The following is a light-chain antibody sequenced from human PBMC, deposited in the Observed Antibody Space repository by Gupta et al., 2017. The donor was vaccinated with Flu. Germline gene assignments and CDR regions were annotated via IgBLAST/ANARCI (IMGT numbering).Light chain of an antibody. CDR3: DSYGDGLV. Sequence: QSALTQPASVSGSPGQPIAISCTATNSDIGAYYYVSWYQPHQGTPPTLKSYEVSNRPSGVAFRFSGSNYATTGTLTISWLEAEDESYYYSDSYGDGLVLGGGTKVTVL. V-gene: IGLV2-14*01. J-gene: IGLJ2*01. CDR2: EVS. CDR1: NSDIGAYYY.